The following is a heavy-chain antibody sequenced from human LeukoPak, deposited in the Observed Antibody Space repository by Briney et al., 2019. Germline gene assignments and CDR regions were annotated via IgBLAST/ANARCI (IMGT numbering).Heavy chain of an antibody. D-gene: IGHD2-15*01. Sequence: GGSLRLSCAASGFTFSNCWMHWVRQAPGRGLVWVSRINADGSSTTFVDSVKGRFTISRDNAKNTLYLQMNSLRVEDTAVYYCARAQGACSGGSCSDWYFDLWGRGTLVTVSS. CDR1: GFTFSNCW. CDR3: ARAQGACSGGSCSDWYFDL. CDR2: INADGSST. V-gene: IGHV3-74*01. J-gene: IGHJ2*01.